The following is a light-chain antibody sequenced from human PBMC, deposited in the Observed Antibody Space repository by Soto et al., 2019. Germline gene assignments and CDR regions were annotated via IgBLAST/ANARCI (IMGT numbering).Light chain of an antibody. CDR3: GAWDDSLTVYF. J-gene: IGLJ1*01. Sequence: QSVLTQPPSVTAARGQGVTISCSGSSSNLAYNSLSWYQQPPGPAHPLLIYVDNKRPPAIPPRFSSSKSGTSSTLGITRLETGDEADYHRGAWDDSLTVYFFASGTKDT. CDR2: VDN. V-gene: IGLV1-51*01. CDR1: SSNLAYNS.